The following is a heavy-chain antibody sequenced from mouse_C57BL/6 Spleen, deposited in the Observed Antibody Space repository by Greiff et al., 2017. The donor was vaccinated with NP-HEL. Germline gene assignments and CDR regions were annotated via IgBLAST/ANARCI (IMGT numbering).Heavy chain of an antibody. CDR3: ARGYGSSYGYFDV. CDR2: ISDGGSYT. D-gene: IGHD1-1*01. J-gene: IGHJ1*03. V-gene: IGHV5-4*01. CDR1: GFTFSSYA. Sequence: EVQRVESGGGLVKPGGSLKLSCAASGFTFSSYAMSWVRQTPEKRLEWVATISDGGSYTYYPDNVKGRFTISRDNAKNNLYLQMSHLKSEDTAMYYCARGYGSSYGYFDVWGTGTTVTVSS.